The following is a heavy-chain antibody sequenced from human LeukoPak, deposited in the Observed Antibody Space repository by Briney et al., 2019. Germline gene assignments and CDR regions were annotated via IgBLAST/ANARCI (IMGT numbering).Heavy chain of an antibody. Sequence: GESLKISCKGSGYSFTSYWIGWVRQMPGKGLEWMGIIYPGDSDTRYSPSFQGQVTISADKSISTAYLQWSSLKASDTAVYYCARLPLYYDSSGPPGYFDYWGQGTLVTVPS. V-gene: IGHV5-51*01. CDR3: ARLPLYYDSSGPPGYFDY. D-gene: IGHD3-22*01. CDR2: IYPGDSDT. J-gene: IGHJ4*02. CDR1: GYSFTSYW.